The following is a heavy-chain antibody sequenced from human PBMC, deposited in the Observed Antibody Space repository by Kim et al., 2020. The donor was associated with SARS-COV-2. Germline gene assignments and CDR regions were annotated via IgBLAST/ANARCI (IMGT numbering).Heavy chain of an antibody. V-gene: IGHV1-18*01. Sequence: SVKVSCKASGYSFSNYGLVWARQAPGQGREWMGWISSNSGHTKYAQNVQGRVTLTTDTSTNTGYMELSSLRSDDTAVYYCAPYYDSNSYRGQWDWGQGTPVNVSS. CDR1: GYSFSNYG. J-gene: IGHJ4*01. CDR2: ISSNSGHT. D-gene: IGHD3-22*01. CDR3: APYYDSNSYRGQWD.